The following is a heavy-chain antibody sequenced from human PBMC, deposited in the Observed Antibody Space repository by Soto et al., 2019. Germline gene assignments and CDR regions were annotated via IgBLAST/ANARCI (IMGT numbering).Heavy chain of an antibody. Sequence: GESLKISCKGSGYKVTDDWIGCVRQMPGKDLEWMGIICPGDSETTYSPSFRGQVTISADKSISTVYLQWSSLKASDTATYYCARHVRARSSRQLDSCGQGT. V-gene: IGHV5-51*01. CDR1: GYKVTDDW. J-gene: IGHJ4*02. CDR2: ICPGDSET. CDR3: ARHVRARSSRQLDS. D-gene: IGHD6-6*01.